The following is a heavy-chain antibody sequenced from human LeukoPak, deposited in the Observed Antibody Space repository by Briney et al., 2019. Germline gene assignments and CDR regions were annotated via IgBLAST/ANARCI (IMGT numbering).Heavy chain of an antibody. Sequence: GGSLRLSCAASGFTFSSYSMNWVRQAPGKGLEWVSSISSSSSYIYYADSVKGRFTISRDNAKNTLYLQMNSLRAEDTAVYYCANRYYCDSSGYYTHDYWGQGTLVTVSS. CDR2: ISSSSSYI. D-gene: IGHD3-22*01. CDR1: GFTFSSYS. CDR3: ANRYYCDSSGYYTHDY. V-gene: IGHV3-21*04. J-gene: IGHJ4*02.